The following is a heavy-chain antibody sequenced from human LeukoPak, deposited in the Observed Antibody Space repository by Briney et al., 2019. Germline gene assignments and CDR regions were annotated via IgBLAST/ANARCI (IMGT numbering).Heavy chain of an antibody. D-gene: IGHD2-15*01. CDR2: ISSSSTYI. Sequence: GGSLSFSCSASGFIFSSYTRNWVRQAPGKGLEWVSSISSSSTYIYYEDSVKGRFTISRDNAKSSLYLQMNSLRAEDTAVYYCARGYSSGLFAGGYFDCWGQGSLVTVSS. CDR1: GFIFSSYT. CDR3: ARGYSSGLFAGGYFDC. J-gene: IGHJ4*02. V-gene: IGHV3-21*01.